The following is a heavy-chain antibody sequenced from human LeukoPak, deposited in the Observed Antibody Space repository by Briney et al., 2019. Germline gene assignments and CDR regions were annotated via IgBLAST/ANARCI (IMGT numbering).Heavy chain of an antibody. J-gene: IGHJ4*02. Sequence: GGSLRLSCVASGFTFTNYAMSWVRQAPGKGLEWVSAITGSDGTSHYADSVKGRFTISRDNSKNTLYLQVNSLRAEDTAVYYCAKWGDYDILTGYYVPDYWGQGTLVTVSS. CDR2: ITGSDGTS. V-gene: IGHV3-23*01. D-gene: IGHD3-9*01. CDR1: GFTFTNYA. CDR3: AKWGDYDILTGYYVPDY.